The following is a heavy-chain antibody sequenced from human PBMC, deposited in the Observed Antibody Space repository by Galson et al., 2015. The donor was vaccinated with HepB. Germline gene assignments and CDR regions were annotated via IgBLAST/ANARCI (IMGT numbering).Heavy chain of an antibody. D-gene: IGHD2-2*01. CDR3: AKQGCSSISCYANY. Sequence: SLRLSCAASGFTFSSYAMSWVRQAPGKGLEWVSAISDSGTSTAYADSVKGRFTISRDNSKNTLFLQMNSLRAEDTAVYYCAKQGCSSISCYANYWGQGTLVTVSS. J-gene: IGHJ4*02. V-gene: IGHV3-23*01. CDR2: ISDSGTST. CDR1: GFTFSSYA.